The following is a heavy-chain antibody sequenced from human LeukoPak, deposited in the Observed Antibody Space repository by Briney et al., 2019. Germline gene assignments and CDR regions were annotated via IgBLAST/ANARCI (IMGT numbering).Heavy chain of an antibody. CDR3: ARISTVTHQFDY. CDR1: GGSISSYY. CDR2: IYTSGST. D-gene: IGHD4-17*01. V-gene: IGHV4-4*07. J-gene: IGHJ4*02. Sequence: SETLSLTCTVSGGSISSYYWSWIRQPAGKGLEWIGRIYTSGSTNYNPSLKSRVTISVDKSKNQFSLKLSSVTAADAAVYYCARISTVTHQFDYWGQGMLVTVSS.